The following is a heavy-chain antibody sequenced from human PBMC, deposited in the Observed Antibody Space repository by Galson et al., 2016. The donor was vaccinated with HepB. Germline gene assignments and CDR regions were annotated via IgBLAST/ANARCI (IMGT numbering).Heavy chain of an antibody. J-gene: IGHJ4*02. CDR3: ARDGPNYNYDF. CDR1: GFTFTKYG. Sequence: LRLSCAASGFTFTKYGFNWVRLTPGKGLEWLSYIESYSKIIRYTESVRGRFTVSRDNAKNSVYLQLSGLRVEDTAIYYCARDGPNYNYDFWGQGTLVTVSS. CDR2: IESYSKII. V-gene: IGHV3-48*04. D-gene: IGHD5-24*01.